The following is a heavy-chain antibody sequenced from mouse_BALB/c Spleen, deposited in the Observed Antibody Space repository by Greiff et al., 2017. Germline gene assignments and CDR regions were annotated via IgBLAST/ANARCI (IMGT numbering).Heavy chain of an antibody. V-gene: IGHV1-7*01. CDR2: INPSTGYT. Sequence: VQLQESGAELAKPGASVKMSCKASGYPFTSYWMHWVKQRPGQGLEWIGYINPSTGYTEYNQKFKDKATLTADKSSSTAYMQLSSLTSEDSAVYYCARTWFAYWGQGTLVTVSA. J-gene: IGHJ3*01. CDR1: GYPFTSYW. CDR3: ARTWFAY.